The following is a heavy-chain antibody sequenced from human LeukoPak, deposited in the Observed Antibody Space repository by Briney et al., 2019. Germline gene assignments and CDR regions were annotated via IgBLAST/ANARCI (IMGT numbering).Heavy chain of an antibody. Sequence: KAGGSLRLSCAASGFIFSNAWMTWVRQAPGKGLEWVGRIKSKTDGGTTDYAAPVKGRFTISRDDSKNRLYLQMNSLRAEDTAVYYCAKGALDGMDVWGQGTTVTVSS. CDR2: IKSKTDGGTT. J-gene: IGHJ6*02. V-gene: IGHV3-15*01. CDR1: GFIFSNAW. CDR3: AKGALDGMDV.